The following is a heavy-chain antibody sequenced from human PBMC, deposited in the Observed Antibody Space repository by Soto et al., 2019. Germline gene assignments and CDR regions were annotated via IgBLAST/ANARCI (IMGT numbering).Heavy chain of an antibody. Sequence: GGSLRLSCAASGFTFSSYAMHWVRQAPGKGLEWVAVISYDGSNKYYADSVKGRFTISRDNSKNTLYLQMNSLRAEDTAVYYCARDPGFCSGGSCYSSSYGMDVWGQGTTVTVSS. CDR1: GFTFSSYA. CDR2: ISYDGSNK. V-gene: IGHV3-30-3*01. D-gene: IGHD2-15*01. J-gene: IGHJ6*02. CDR3: ARDPGFCSGGSCYSSSYGMDV.